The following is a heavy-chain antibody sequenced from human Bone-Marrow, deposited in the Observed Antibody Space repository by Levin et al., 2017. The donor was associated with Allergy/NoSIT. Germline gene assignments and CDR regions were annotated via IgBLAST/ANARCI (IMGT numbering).Heavy chain of an antibody. J-gene: IGHJ4*02. Sequence: GESLKISCAASGFIFSNYAMNWVRQAPGKGLEWVSQISGSGGNTHHADSVKGRFTFSRDNSKNTLYLQMNSLRAEDTAVYYCAGYDTSAYHSPFDYWGQGTPVTVSS. V-gene: IGHV3-23*01. CDR3: AGYDTSAYHSPFDY. CDR2: ISGSGGNT. CDR1: GFIFSNYA. D-gene: IGHD3-22*01.